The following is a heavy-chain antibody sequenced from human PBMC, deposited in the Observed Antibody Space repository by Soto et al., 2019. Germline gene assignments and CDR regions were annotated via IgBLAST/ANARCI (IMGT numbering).Heavy chain of an antibody. D-gene: IGHD3-22*01. CDR3: ARHTSTGWSTYYNGMDV. V-gene: IGHV5-51*01. J-gene: IGHJ6*02. Sequence: LGESLKISCKGSGYTITNYWIGWVRQMPGKGLEWMGMVCPGDSETRYSPSFQGQVTISADKSINTAYLQWSSLKASDNAMYYCARHTSTGWSTYYNGMDVWGQGTTVTVSS. CDR1: GYTITNYW. CDR2: VCPGDSET.